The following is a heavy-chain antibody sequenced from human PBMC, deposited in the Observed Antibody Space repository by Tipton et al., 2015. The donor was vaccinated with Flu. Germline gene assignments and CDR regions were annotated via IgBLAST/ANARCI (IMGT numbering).Heavy chain of an antibody. Sequence: GSLRLSCADSGFSFSIHWMNWVRQAPGKGLEWVASINQDGTEKYYVDSVKGRFSISRDSAKKSVYLEMNSLRAEDTAIYYCARGLYHYVIRGQWGQGTLVTVSS. CDR2: INQDGTEK. J-gene: IGHJ4*02. D-gene: IGHD3-10*02. CDR3: ARGLYHYVIRGQ. V-gene: IGHV3-7*01. CDR1: GFSFSIHW.